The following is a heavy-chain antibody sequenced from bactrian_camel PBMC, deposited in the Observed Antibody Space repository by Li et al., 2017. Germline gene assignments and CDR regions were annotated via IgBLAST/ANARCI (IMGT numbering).Heavy chain of an antibody. CDR2: IHSDGST. J-gene: IGHJ4*01. D-gene: IGHD6*01. CDR1: EFTFAGSE. Sequence: DVQLVESGGGSVQAGETLRLSCTGSEFTFAGSEVSWYRQAPGHECEQVSTIHSDGSTYYADSVKGRFTISQDNEQNVVHLYMDSLKPEDTAMYYCNIKWRGYGNDCNKSYWGQGTQVTVS. CDR3: NIKWRGYGNDCNKSY. V-gene: IGHV3S10*01.